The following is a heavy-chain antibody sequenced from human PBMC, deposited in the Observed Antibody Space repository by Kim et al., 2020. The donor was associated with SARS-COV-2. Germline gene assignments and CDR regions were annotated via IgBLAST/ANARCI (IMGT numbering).Heavy chain of an antibody. Sequence: SQKFQGRVTITRDTSASTAYMELSSLRSEDTAVYYCARKRIQPYYYGMDVWGQGTTVTVSS. J-gene: IGHJ6*02. CDR3: ARKRIQPYYYGMDV. V-gene: IGHV1-3*01. D-gene: IGHD1-1*01.